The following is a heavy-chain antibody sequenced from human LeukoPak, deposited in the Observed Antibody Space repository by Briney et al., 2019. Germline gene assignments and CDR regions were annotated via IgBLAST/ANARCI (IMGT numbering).Heavy chain of an antibody. J-gene: IGHJ4*02. Sequence: ASVKVSCKASGYTFTSYGISWVRQAPGQGLEWMGWISAYNGNTNYAQKLQGRVTMTTDTSTSTAYMELRSLRSDDTAVYYCARDGALLKHIVVVTAIPDYWGQGTLVTVSS. D-gene: IGHD2-21*02. CDR2: ISAYNGNT. CDR3: ARDGALLKHIVVVTAIPDY. V-gene: IGHV1-18*01. CDR1: GYTFTSYG.